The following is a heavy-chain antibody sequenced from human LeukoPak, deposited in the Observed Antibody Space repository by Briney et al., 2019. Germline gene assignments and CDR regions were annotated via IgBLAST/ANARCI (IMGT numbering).Heavy chain of an antibody. Sequence: SETLSLTCTVSGGSISSGDYYWSWIRQPPGKGLEWIGYIYYSGSTYYNPSLKSRVTISVDTYKNQFSLKLSSVTAADTAVYYCAREGGFYCSSTSCYGLDYWGQGTLVTVSS. CDR3: AREGGFYCSSTSCYGLDY. CDR2: IYYSGST. D-gene: IGHD2-2*01. CDR1: GGSISSGDYY. J-gene: IGHJ4*02. V-gene: IGHV4-30-4*08.